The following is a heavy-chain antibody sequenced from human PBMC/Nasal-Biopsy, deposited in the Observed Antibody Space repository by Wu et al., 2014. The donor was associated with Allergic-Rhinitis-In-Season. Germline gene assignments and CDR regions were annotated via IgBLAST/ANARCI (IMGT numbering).Heavy chain of an antibody. Sequence: SGGSISSGSDFWTWIRQPAGKGLEWIGRIYTSGTTNYNPSLKSRLTISMDTSKNQFSLKLSSVTAEDTAVYYCAKDPGLYSGYDNSYYYYYYGMDVWGQGTTVTVSS. CDR3: AKDPGLYSGYDNSYYYYYYGMDV. CDR2: IYTSGTT. J-gene: IGHJ6*02. CDR1: GGSISSGSDF. V-gene: IGHV4-61*02. D-gene: IGHD5-12*01.